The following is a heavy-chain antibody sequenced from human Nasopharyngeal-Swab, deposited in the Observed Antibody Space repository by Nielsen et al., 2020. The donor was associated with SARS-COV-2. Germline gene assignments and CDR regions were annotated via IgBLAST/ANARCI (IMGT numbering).Heavy chain of an antibody. J-gene: IGHJ4*02. V-gene: IGHV4-39*01. CDR2: IYYSGST. CDR3: ARAGITGTTRYDY. Sequence: SETLSLTCTVSGGSISSSSYYWGWIRQPPGKGLEWIGSIYYSGSTYYNPSLKSRVTISVDTSKNQFSLKLSSVTAADTAVYYCARAGITGTTRYDYWGQGTLVTVSS. CDR1: GGSISSSSYY. D-gene: IGHD1-7*01.